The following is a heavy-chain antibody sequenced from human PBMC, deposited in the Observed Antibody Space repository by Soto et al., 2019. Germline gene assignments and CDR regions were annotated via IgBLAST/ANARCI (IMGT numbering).Heavy chain of an antibody. J-gene: IGHJ4*02. CDR3: ARAVYRGDNPRGPLDY. D-gene: IGHD2-21*01. CDR1: GGSISSYY. V-gene: IGHV4-59*01. Sequence: QVQLEESGPGLVKPSEPLSLTCTVSGGSISSYYWSWIRQPPGTGLEWIGYMYYSGNTNYNPSLKRRVTIPLDTSKDQFALNLSSVTAADTAVYYCARAVYRGDNPRGPLDYWGQGTLVAVSS. CDR2: MYYSGNT.